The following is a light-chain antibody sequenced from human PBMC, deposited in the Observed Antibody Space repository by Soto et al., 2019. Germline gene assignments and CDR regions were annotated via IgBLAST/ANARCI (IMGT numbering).Light chain of an antibody. V-gene: IGKV3-11*01. CDR1: PSVSNS. J-gene: IGKJ4*01. CDR2: DAS. CDR3: QQRNKWPPVT. Sequence: ESVLTQSPATLSLSPGERATLSCRASPSVSNSLAWYQHKPGQAPRLLIYDASNRSTGVPTRFSGSGSGTDFFPTISSLEPEDFAVYYCQQRNKWPPVTFGGGTGVEIK.